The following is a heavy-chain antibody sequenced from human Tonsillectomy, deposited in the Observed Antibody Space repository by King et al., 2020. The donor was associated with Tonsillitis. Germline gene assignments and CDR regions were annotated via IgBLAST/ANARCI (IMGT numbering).Heavy chain of an antibody. CDR2: IYTSGNT. D-gene: IGHD3-10*01. J-gene: IGHJ6*03. Sequence: QLQESGPGLVKPSQTLSLTCTVSGGSISSGTYYWNWIRQPAGKRLEWIGRIYTSGNTNYNPSLKSRVTISVDTSKTQFSLQLSSVTAADTAVYYCAREGRLGNYYYYYYMDVWGKGTTVTVSS. CDR3: AREGRLGNYYYYYYMDV. CDR1: GGSISSGTYY. V-gene: IGHV4-61*02.